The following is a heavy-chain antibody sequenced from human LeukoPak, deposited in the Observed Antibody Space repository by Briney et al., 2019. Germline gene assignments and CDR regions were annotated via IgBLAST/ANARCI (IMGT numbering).Heavy chain of an antibody. CDR2: IGTASDT. V-gene: IGHV3-13*01. J-gene: IGHJ6*03. CDR1: GFTFSSFD. CDR3: ARGPHRGKYYYMDV. Sequence: GGSLRLSCAASGFTFSSFDMHWVRQPTGQGLEWVSTIGTASDTYYPGSVEGRFTLSRDNAKNSLYLQMNSLTAGDTAVYYCARGPHRGKYYYMDVWGKGTMVTVSS. D-gene: IGHD1-1*01.